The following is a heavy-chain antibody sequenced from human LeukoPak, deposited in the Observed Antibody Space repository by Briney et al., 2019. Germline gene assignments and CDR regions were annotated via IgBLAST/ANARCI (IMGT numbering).Heavy chain of an antibody. D-gene: IGHD3-3*01. J-gene: IGHJ5*02. Sequence: PSETLSLTCAVYGGSFSGYYWSWIRQPPGKGLEWIGEINHSGSTNYNPSLKSRVTISVDTSKNQFSLKLSSVTAADTAVYYCAGLITIFGVVSPFDPWGQGTLVTVSS. CDR2: INHSGST. CDR1: GGSFSGYY. CDR3: AGLITIFGVVSPFDP. V-gene: IGHV4-34*01.